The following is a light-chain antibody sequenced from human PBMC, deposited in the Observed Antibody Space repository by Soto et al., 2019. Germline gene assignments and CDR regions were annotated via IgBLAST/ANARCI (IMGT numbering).Light chain of an antibody. V-gene: IGLV1-47*01. Sequence: QSVLTQPPSASGTPGQGATILCLGTASNTGNNYVCWYQKLPGPAPKPLIFRNNQRPSGVPDRFSGSKSGTSASLAISGLRSDDEADYYCAAWDDSLSGVVFGGGTKLTVL. CDR1: ASNTGNNY. CDR3: AAWDDSLSGVV. J-gene: IGLJ2*01. CDR2: RNN.